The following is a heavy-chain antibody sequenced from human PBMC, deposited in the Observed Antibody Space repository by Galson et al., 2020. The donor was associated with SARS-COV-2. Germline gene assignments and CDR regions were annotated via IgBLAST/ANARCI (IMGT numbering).Heavy chain of an antibody. CDR1: GFTFTTYG. CDR3: AKDKGYSSSWYYFDY. Sequence: GESLKISCAASGFTFTTYGMHWVRQAPGKGLEWVAFISYDGSSEYYADSVRGRFTISRDKSKNTLYLQMNSLRAEDSAAYYCAKDKGYSSSWYYFDYWGQGTLVTVSS. CDR2: ISYDGSSE. D-gene: IGHD6-13*01. V-gene: IGHV3-30*18. J-gene: IGHJ4*02.